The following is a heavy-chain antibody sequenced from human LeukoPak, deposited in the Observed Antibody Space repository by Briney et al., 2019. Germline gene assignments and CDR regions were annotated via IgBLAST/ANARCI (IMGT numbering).Heavy chain of an antibody. D-gene: IGHD6-19*01. Sequence: SETLSLTCTVSSVSISSSNSYWGWIRQPPGKGLEWIGSIYYTGSTYYNASLQSRVTISIDMSKNQFSLRLSSVTAADTAMYYCVKSGGYRLIDYWGQGTLVTVSS. V-gene: IGHV4-39*01. CDR2: IYYTGST. CDR3: VKSGGYRLIDY. CDR1: SVSISSSNSY. J-gene: IGHJ4*02.